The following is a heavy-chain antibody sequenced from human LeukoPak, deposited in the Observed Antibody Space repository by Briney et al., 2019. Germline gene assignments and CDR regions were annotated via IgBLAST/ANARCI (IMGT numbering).Heavy chain of an antibody. Sequence: SSETLSLTCTVSGGSISSGDYYWSWIRQPPGKGLEWIGYIYYSGSTYYNPSLKSRVTISVDTSKNQFSLKLSSVTAADTAVYYCARVLSGSYYRPNWFDPWGQGTLVTVSS. CDR3: ARVLSGSYYRPNWFDP. CDR2: IYYSGST. J-gene: IGHJ5*02. CDR1: GGSISSGDYY. V-gene: IGHV4-30-4*01. D-gene: IGHD1-26*01.